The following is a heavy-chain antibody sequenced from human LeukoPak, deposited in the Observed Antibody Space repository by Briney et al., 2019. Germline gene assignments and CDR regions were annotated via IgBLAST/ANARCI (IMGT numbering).Heavy chain of an antibody. CDR3: ARDPLKGFDY. CDR2: INHSGST. Sequence: PSETLSLTCAVYGGSFSGYYWSWIRQPPGKGLEWIGEINHSGSTNYNPSLKSRVTISVDTSKNQFSLKLSSVTAADTAVYYCARDPLKGFDYWGQGMLVTVSS. V-gene: IGHV4-34*01. CDR1: GGSFSGYY. J-gene: IGHJ4*02.